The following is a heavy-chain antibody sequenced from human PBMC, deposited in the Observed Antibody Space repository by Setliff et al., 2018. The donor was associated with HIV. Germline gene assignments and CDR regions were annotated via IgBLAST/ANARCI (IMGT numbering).Heavy chain of an antibody. V-gene: IGHV5-51*01. D-gene: IGHD3-9*01. J-gene: IGHJ4*02. CDR2: IYPGDSDT. CDR3: ARHRSNAGYAIPILDY. CDR1: GYSFSTYW. Sequence: GESLKISCKGSGYSFSTYWIGWVRQMPGKGLEWMGIIYPGDSDTTYSPSFQGQVTISADKSITTAYLHWSSLKASDTATYYCARHRSNAGYAIPILDYWAQGTLVTVSS.